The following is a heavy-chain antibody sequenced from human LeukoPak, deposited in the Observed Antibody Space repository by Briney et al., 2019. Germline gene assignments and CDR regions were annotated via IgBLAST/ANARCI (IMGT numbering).Heavy chain of an antibody. CDR3: AKERLTYMDV. CDR1: GFTFSSYS. V-gene: IGHV3-48*01. Sequence: GGSLRLSCAASGFTFSSYSMNWVRQAPGKGLEWVSYISSSSSTIYYADSVKGRFTISRDNSKNTVHLQMNSLRAEDTAVYYCAKERLTYMDVWGKGTTVTVSS. J-gene: IGHJ6*03. CDR2: ISSSSSTI. D-gene: IGHD3-16*01.